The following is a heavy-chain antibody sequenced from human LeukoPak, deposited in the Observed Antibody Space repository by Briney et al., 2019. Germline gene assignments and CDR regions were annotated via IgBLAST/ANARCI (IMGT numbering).Heavy chain of an antibody. V-gene: IGHV1-8*01. Sequence: GASVTVSCKASGYTFTSYDINWVRQATGQGMEWMGWMNPNSGNTGYAQKFQGRVTMTRNTSISTAYMELSSLRSEDTAVYYCARAAATPMTYYYYYYMDVWGKGTTVTVSS. CDR2: MNPNSGNT. CDR3: ARAAATPMTYYYYYYMDV. D-gene: IGHD6-13*01. CDR1: GYTFTSYD. J-gene: IGHJ6*03.